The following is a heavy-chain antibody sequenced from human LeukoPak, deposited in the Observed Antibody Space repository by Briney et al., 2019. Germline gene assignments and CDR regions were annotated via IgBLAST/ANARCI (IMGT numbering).Heavy chain of an antibody. D-gene: IGHD3-22*01. CDR3: ARESVTYYYDSSGYQFDY. CDR2: IIPIFGTA. Sequence: SVEVSCKPSGGTFNSYAISWVRQAPGQGPEWMGRIIPIFGTANYAQKFQDRVTITTDESTSTAYMELSSLRSEDTAVYYCARESVTYYYDSSGYQFDYWGQGTLVTVSS. J-gene: IGHJ4*02. CDR1: GGTFNSYA. V-gene: IGHV1-69*05.